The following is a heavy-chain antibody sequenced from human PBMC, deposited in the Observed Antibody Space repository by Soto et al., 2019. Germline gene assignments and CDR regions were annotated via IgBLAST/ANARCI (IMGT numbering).Heavy chain of an antibody. CDR3: AKTSSSWYFYYFDS. D-gene: IGHD6-13*01. CDR2: IYYSGST. CDR1: GGSISSSSYY. V-gene: IGHV4-39*01. J-gene: IGHJ4*02. Sequence: SSETLSLTCTVSGGSISSSSYYWGWIRQPPGKGLECIGSIYYSGSTYYNPSLKSRVTISVDTSKNQFSLKLSSVTAADTAVYYCAKTSSSWYFYYFDSWGQGTMGTVSS.